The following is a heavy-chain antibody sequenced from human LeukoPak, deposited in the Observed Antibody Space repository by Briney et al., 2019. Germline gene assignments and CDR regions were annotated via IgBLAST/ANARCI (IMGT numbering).Heavy chain of an antibody. CDR2: IYHSGST. J-gene: IGHJ4*02. CDR1: GYSISSGYY. V-gene: IGHV4-38-2*01. Sequence: PSXTLSLTCAVSGYSISSGYYWGWIRPPPGKGLEWIGSIYHSGSTYYNPSLKSRVTISVDTSKNQFSLKLSSVTAADTAVYYCARRAEDYGDYGLDYWGQGTLVTVSS. D-gene: IGHD4-17*01. CDR3: ARRAEDYGDYGLDY.